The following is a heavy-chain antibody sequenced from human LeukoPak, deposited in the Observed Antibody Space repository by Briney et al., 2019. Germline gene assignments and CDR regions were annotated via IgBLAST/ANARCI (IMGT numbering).Heavy chain of an antibody. CDR1: GSSFTSYW. CDR2: IYPGDSNT. J-gene: IGHJ4*02. CDR3: ASGYYDYVWGSCRSTPTFDY. V-gene: IGHV5-51*01. D-gene: IGHD3-16*02. Sequence: GASLQISCKGSGSSFTSYWIGWVRPLPGKGLEGMGIIYPGDSNTRYSPSFQGQVTISADKSISIAYLQWSTLKASDTAMYYCASGYYDYVWGSCRSTPTFDYWGQGTLVTVSS.